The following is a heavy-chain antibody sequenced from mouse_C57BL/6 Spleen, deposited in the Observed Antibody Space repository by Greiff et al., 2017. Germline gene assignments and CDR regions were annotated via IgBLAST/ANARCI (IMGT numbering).Heavy chain of an antibody. V-gene: IGHV14-1*01. Sequence: EVKLVESGAELVRPGASVKLSCTASGFNIKDYYMHWVKQRPEQGLEWIGRIDPEDGDTEYAPKFQGKATMTADTSSNTAYMQLSSLTSEDSAVYYCARGLGGLDFDYWGQGTTLTVSS. CDR1: GFNIKDYY. J-gene: IGHJ2*01. CDR2: IDPEDGDT. CDR3: ARGLGGLDFDY. D-gene: IGHD4-1*01.